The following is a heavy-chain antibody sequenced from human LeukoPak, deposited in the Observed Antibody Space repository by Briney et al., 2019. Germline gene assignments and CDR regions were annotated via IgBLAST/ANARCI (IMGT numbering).Heavy chain of an antibody. CDR3: ARDLAYYYDSSGYYYDY. CDR2: ISAYNGNT. J-gene: IGHJ4*02. V-gene: IGHV1-18*04. Sequence: ASVKVSCKASGYTFTGYHMHWVRQAPGQGLEWMGWISAYNGNTNYAQNLQGRVTMTTDTSTTTAYMELRSLRSDDTAVYYCARDLAYYYDSSGYYYDYWGQGTLVTVSS. D-gene: IGHD3-22*01. CDR1: GYTFTGYH.